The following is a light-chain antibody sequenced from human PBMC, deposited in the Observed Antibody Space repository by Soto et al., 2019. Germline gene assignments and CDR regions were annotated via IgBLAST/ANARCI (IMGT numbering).Light chain of an antibody. J-gene: IGKJ1*01. V-gene: IGKV1-39*01. CDR1: QTIMTY. CDR2: AAS. Sequence: DIQMTQSPSSLSASVGDEVTITCRASQTIMTYLNWYQLKPGKPPRLLIYAASSLQSGVASGFSGSGSGTDFTITISSLQPEDFATYSCQQSYNTPHTFGRGTKVDMK. CDR3: QQSYNTPHT.